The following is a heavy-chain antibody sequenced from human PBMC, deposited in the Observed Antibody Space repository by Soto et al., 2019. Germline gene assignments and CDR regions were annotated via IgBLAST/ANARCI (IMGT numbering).Heavy chain of an antibody. CDR3: ARAYYDLLTGSKGHFDS. CDR2: IYYSGST. Sequence: PSETLSLTCTVSGGSISSGGYYWSWIRQHPGKGLEWIGYIYYSGSTYYNPSLKSRVTILIDKSRNQFSLKMNSVAAADTAVYYCARAYYDLLTGSKGHFDSWGQGSLVTVPS. CDR1: GGSISSGGYY. D-gene: IGHD3-9*01. V-gene: IGHV4-31*03. J-gene: IGHJ4*02.